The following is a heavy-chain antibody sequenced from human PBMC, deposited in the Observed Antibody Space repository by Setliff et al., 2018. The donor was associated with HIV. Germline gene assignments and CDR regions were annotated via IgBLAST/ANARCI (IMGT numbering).Heavy chain of an antibody. J-gene: IGHJ3*02. CDR1: GDSMSSGDYS. CDR3: AKTVVGDSYALPNDAFDI. D-gene: IGHD3-16*01. Sequence: SETLSLTCAVSGDSMSSGDYSWNWIRQSPGKGLEWIGYIYPSGRTYYNPSLKSRVTMSVDTSKNRFSLKLSSVTAFDTAVYYCAKTVVGDSYALPNDAFDIWGQGTMVTVSS. CDR2: IYPSGRT. V-gene: IGHV4-30-2*06.